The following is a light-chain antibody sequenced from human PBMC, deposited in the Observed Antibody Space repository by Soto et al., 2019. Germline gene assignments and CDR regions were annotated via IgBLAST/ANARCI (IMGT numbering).Light chain of an antibody. CDR2: DVS. CDR3: SSHTSSSSVV. J-gene: IGLJ2*01. CDR1: SSDVGGYNY. Sequence: QSALTQPASVSGSPGQSITISCTGTSSDVGGYNYVSWYQQHPGKAPKLMIYDVSNRPSGVSNRFSCSKSGNTASLTISGLQAEDEADYYCSSHTSSSSVVFGGGTKVTVL. V-gene: IGLV2-14*01.